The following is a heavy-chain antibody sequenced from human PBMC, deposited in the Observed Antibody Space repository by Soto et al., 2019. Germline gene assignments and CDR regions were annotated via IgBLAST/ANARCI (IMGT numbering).Heavy chain of an antibody. Sequence: QVQLQESGPGLVKPSETLSLTCTVSGGSISSYYWSWIRQPPGKGLEWIGYIYYSGSTNYNPSLKSRVPISVDTSKNQFSLKLSSVTAADTAVYYCARDVGGYCSGGSCYYGMDVWGQGTTVTVSS. CDR2: IYYSGST. CDR1: GGSISSYY. V-gene: IGHV4-59*01. CDR3: ARDVGGYCSGGSCYYGMDV. D-gene: IGHD2-15*01. J-gene: IGHJ6*02.